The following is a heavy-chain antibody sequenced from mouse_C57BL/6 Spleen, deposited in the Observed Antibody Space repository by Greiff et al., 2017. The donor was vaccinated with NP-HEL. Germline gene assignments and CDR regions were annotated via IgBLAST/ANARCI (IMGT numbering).Heavy chain of an antibody. CDR3: ARARDYGSAFDY. CDR2: ISSGGDYI. V-gene: IGHV5S21*01. CDR1: GFTFSSYA. D-gene: IGHD1-1*01. Sequence: EVQVVESGEGLVKPGGSLKLSCAASGFTFSSYAMSWVRQTPEKRLEWVAYISSGGDYIYYADTVKGRFTISRDNARNTLYLQMSSLKSEDTAMYYCARARDYGSAFDYWGQGTTLTVSS. J-gene: IGHJ2*01.